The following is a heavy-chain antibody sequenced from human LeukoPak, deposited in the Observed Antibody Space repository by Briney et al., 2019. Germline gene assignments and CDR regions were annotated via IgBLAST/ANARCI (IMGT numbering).Heavy chain of an antibody. D-gene: IGHD3-10*01. CDR3: ARGPRMVQGVITTFDS. CDR1: GVSISSSTSY. V-gene: IGHV4-39*07. Sequence: PSETLSLTCTVSGVSISSSTSYWGWVRQPPGMGLESIGIIFYTGSTYYNPSLKSRVTMSKDTSKNQFSLILSSLIAADTAVYYCARGPRMVQGVITTFDSWGQGTLVTVSS. J-gene: IGHJ4*02. CDR2: IFYTGST.